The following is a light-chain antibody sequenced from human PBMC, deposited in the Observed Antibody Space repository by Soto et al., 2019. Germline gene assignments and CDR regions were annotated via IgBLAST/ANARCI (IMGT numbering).Light chain of an antibody. CDR1: QSVSSSY. CDR3: QQYGSSPGT. CDR2: GAS. Sequence: EIVLTQSPGTLSLSPGERATLSCRASQSVSSSYSAWYQQKPGQAPRLLIYGASSRATGIPDRLSGSGSGTDFTLTISRLEPEDFAVYYCQQYGSSPGTCGQGTKV. J-gene: IGKJ1*01. V-gene: IGKV3-20*01.